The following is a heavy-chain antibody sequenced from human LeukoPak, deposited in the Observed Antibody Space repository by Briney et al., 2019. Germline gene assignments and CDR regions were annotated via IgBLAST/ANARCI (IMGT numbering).Heavy chain of an antibody. V-gene: IGHV1-2*06. J-gene: IGHJ4*02. D-gene: IGHD2-2*01. Sequence: ASVKVSCKASGYTFTGYYMHWVRRAPGQGLEWMGRINPNSGGTNYAQKFQGRVTMTRDTSISTAYMELSRLRSDDTAVYCCAKNGLTSERGDYWGQGTLVTVSS. CDR1: GYTFTGYY. CDR2: INPNSGGT. CDR3: AKNGLTSERGDY.